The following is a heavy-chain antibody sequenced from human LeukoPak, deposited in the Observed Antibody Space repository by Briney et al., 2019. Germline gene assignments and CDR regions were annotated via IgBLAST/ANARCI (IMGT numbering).Heavy chain of an antibody. CDR1: GFTFSSYA. J-gene: IGHJ4*02. CDR3: ARDPGVVRGVIQYYFDY. V-gene: IGHV3-30-3*01. D-gene: IGHD3-10*01. CDR2: ISYDGSNK. Sequence: QPGRSLRLSCAASGFTFSSYAMHWVRQAPGKGLEWVAVISYDGSNKYYADSVKGRFTISRDNSKNTLYLQMNSLRAEDTAVYYCARDPGVVRGVIQYYFDYWGQGTLVTVSS.